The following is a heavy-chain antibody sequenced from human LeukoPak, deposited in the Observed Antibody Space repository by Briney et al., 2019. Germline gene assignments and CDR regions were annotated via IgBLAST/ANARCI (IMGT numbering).Heavy chain of an antibody. CDR2: IRYDGSNK. V-gene: IGHV3-30*02. CDR1: GFTFSSYG. CDR3: AKELNTRHYDYVWGREYYYYYMDV. D-gene: IGHD3-16*01. Sequence: PGGSLRLSCAASGFTFSSYGMHWVRQAPGKGLEWVAFIRYDGSNKYYADSVKGRFTISRDNSKNTLYLQMNSLRAEDTAVYYCAKELNTRHYDYVWGREYYYYYMDVWGKGTTVTISS. J-gene: IGHJ6*03.